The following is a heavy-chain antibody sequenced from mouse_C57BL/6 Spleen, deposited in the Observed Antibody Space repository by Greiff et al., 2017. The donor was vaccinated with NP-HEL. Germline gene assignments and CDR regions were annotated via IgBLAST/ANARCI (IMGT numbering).Heavy chain of an antibody. Sequence: QVQLQQSGAELVKPGASVKLSCTASGYTFTEYTIHWVKQRSGQGLEWIGWFYPGSGSIKYNEKFKDKATLTAYKSSSTVYTELSRFTSEDSAVYCCARHEGGYYYGSSYYFDYWGQGTTLTVSS. D-gene: IGHD1-1*01. CDR3: ARHEGGYYYGSSYYFDY. V-gene: IGHV1-62-2*01. CDR1: GYTFTEYT. J-gene: IGHJ2*01. CDR2: FYPGSGSI.